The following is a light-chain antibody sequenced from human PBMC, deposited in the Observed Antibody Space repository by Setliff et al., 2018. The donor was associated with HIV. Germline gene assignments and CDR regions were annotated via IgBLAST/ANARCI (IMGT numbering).Light chain of an antibody. V-gene: IGLV2-14*03. CDR1: SSDVGAYNF. J-gene: IGLJ1*01. CDR2: DVI. Sequence: QSALTQPASVSGSPGQSVTISCTGTSSDVGAYNFVSWYQQHPGRAPKLMIYDVINRNSGVSIRFSGSKSGNAASLTISGLQAEDEADYYCSSYTTSRQFVVGSGTKVTVL. CDR3: SSYTTSRQFV.